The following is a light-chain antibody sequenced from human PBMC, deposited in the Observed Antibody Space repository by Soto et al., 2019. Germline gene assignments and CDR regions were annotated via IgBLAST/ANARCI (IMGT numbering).Light chain of an antibody. J-gene: IGKJ5*01. CDR1: QSVSSN. Sequence: EIVMMQSPATLSVSPGERATLSCRASQSVSSNLAWYQQKPGQAPRLLIYGASTRATGIPARFSGSGSGAELALTINSLQSEDVAVYYCQQYNNWPPQITFGQGTRLEI. V-gene: IGKV3-15*01. CDR2: GAS. CDR3: QQYNNWPPQIT.